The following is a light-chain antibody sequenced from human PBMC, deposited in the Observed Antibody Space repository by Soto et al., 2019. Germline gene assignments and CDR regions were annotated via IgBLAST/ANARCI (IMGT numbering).Light chain of an antibody. V-gene: IGKV1-39*01. Sequence: DIQMTQSPSSLSASVGDRVTITCRTSQSIRSSLNWYQQKPGKAPNLLIYAASRLQSGVPSRFSGSGSGTDFTLTISSLQPADFATYYCQQSYSTPVTFGPGTKVDIK. CDR1: QSIRSS. CDR3: QQSYSTPVT. CDR2: AAS. J-gene: IGKJ3*01.